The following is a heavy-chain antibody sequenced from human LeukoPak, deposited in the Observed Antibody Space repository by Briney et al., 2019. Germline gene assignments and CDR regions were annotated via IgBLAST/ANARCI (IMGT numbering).Heavy chain of an antibody. CDR3: AKDGDDYYGSGSYADY. J-gene: IGHJ4*02. Sequence: GGSLRLSCAASGFTFSSYAMSWVRQAPRKGLEWVSAISGSGGSTYCADSVKGRFTISRDNSKNTLYLQMNSLRAEDTAVYYCAKDGDDYYGSGSYADYWGQGTLVTVSS. CDR2: ISGSGGST. D-gene: IGHD3-10*01. CDR1: GFTFSSYA. V-gene: IGHV3-23*01.